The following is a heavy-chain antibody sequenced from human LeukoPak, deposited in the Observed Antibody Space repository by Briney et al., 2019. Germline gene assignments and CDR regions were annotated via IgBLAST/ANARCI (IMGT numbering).Heavy chain of an antibody. J-gene: IGHJ3*02. CDR1: GFTFSSYS. CDR3: ARAAPHYYDSSGLDAFDI. Sequence: PGGSLRLSCAASGFTFSSYSMNWVRQAPGKGLEWVANIKQDGSEKYYVDSVKGRFTISRDNAKNSLYLQMNSPRAEDTAVYYCARAAPHYYDSSGLDAFDIWGQGTMVTVSS. V-gene: IGHV3-7*01. D-gene: IGHD3-22*01. CDR2: IKQDGSEK.